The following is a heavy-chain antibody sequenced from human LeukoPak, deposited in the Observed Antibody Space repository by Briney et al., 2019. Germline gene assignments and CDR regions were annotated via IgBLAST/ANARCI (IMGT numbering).Heavy chain of an antibody. CDR2: ISGSGGST. J-gene: IGHJ4*02. CDR3: AKRYGDYESFDY. Sequence: GGSLRLSCAASGFTFSSYAMSWVRQAPGKGLEWVLAISGSGGSTYYADSVKGRFTISRDNSKNTLYLQMNSLRAEDTAVYYCAKRYGDYESFDYWGQGTLVTVSS. CDR1: GFTFSSYA. V-gene: IGHV3-23*01. D-gene: IGHD4-17*01.